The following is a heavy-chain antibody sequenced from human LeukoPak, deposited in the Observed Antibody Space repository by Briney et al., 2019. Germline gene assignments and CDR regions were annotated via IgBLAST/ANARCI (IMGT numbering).Heavy chain of an antibody. J-gene: IGHJ4*02. D-gene: IGHD3-22*01. V-gene: IGHV1-18*04. CDR2: ISAYNGNT. Sequence: VASVKVSCKASGYIFTSYGISWVRQAPGQGLEWMGWISAYNGNTHYAQKLQGRVTMTTDTSTSTVYMELRSLRSDDTAVYYCARGSPPRRNYDSRGYYSYYFDYWGQGTLVTVSS. CDR3: ARGSPPRRNYDSRGYYSYYFDY. CDR1: GYIFTSYG.